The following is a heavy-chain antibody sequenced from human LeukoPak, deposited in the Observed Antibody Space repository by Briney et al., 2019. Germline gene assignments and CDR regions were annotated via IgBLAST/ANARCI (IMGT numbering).Heavy chain of an antibody. Sequence: GGSLRLSCTASGFTFSGYSMNWIRQAPGKGLEWVSSFGTRSTSIYHAGSVKGRFTISRDNAKKSLYLEMNSLRAEDTAVYYCARGHFYFDYWGQGTLVTVSS. CDR3: ARGHFYFDY. CDR1: GFTFSGYS. J-gene: IGHJ4*02. CDR2: FGTRSTSI. V-gene: IGHV3-21*04.